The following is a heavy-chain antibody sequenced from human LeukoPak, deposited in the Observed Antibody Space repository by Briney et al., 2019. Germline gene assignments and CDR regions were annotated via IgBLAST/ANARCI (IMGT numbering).Heavy chain of an antibody. Sequence: GGSLRLSCAASGFTFSSYAMHWVRQAPGKGLEWVAVISYDGSNKYYADSVKGRFTISRDNSKNTLYLQMNSLRAEDTAVYYCARDSRDLIVVVVAATYDAFDIWGQGTMVTVSS. D-gene: IGHD2-15*01. J-gene: IGHJ3*02. CDR2: ISYDGSNK. CDR1: GFTFSSYA. CDR3: ARDSRDLIVVVVAATYDAFDI. V-gene: IGHV3-30*04.